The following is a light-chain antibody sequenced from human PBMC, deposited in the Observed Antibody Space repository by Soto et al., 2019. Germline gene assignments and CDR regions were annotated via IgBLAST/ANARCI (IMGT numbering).Light chain of an antibody. J-gene: IGLJ2*01. Sequence: QSALTQPASVSGSPGQSITISCTGTSSDVGGYNYVSWYQQHPGKAPKLMIYEVNNPPSGVSNRFSGSKSGNTASLTISGLQAEDEADYYCSSYTSSSTLVVFGGGTKLTVL. CDR3: SSYTSSSTLVV. CDR2: EVN. CDR1: SSDVGGYNY. V-gene: IGLV2-14*01.